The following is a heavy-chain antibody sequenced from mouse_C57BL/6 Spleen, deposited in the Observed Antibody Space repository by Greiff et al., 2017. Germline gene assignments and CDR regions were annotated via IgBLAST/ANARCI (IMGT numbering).Heavy chain of an antibody. D-gene: IGHD2-2*01. Sequence: EVKLMESGGGLVQPGGSMKLSCVASGFTFSNYWMNWVRQSPEKGLEWVAQIRLKSDNYATHYAESVKGRFTISRDDSKSSVYLQMNNLRAEDTGIYYCTSGLWLRGVYYYAMDYWGQGTSVTVSS. CDR2: IRLKSDNYAT. CDR3: TSGLWLRGVYYYAMDY. V-gene: IGHV6-3*01. CDR1: GFTFSNYW. J-gene: IGHJ4*01.